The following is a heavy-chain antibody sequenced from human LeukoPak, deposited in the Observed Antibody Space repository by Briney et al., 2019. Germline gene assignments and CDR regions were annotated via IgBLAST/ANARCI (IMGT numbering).Heavy chain of an antibody. V-gene: IGHV4-4*07. CDR3: ARGDYYFDY. CDR1: GGSISSYY. J-gene: IGHJ4*02. CDR2: IYTSGST. Sequence: SETLSLTCTVSGGSISSYYWSWIRQPAGKGLEWVGRIYTSGSTNYNPSLQSRVTISLDKSKNQFSLKLSSVTAADTAVYYCARGDYYFDYWGQGTLVTVSS.